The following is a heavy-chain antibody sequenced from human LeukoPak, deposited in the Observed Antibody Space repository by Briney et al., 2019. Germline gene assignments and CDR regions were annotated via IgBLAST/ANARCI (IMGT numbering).Heavy chain of an antibody. Sequence: PGGSLRLSCAASGFTFSSYAMHWVRQAPGKGLEWVAVISYDGSNKYYADSVKGRFTISRDNSKNTLYLQMNSLRAEDTAVYYCAKSPCSSTSCYYLGFDYWGQGTLVTVSS. D-gene: IGHD2-2*01. CDR1: GFTFSSYA. CDR3: AKSPCSSTSCYYLGFDY. J-gene: IGHJ4*02. V-gene: IGHV3-30-3*02. CDR2: ISYDGSNK.